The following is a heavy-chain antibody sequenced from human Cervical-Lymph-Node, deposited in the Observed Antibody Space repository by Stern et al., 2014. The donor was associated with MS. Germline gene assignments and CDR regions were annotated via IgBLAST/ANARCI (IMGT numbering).Heavy chain of an antibody. CDR1: GYTFTSYW. V-gene: IGHV5-51*01. CDR3: ARPIYYGDNYYYFDY. Sequence: EVQLVESGAEVKKPGESLKISCKVSGYTFTSYWIGWVRQMPGKGLEWMAIIYPGDSDARYSPSFQGQVTISADKSTTPAYLQWSSLKASDTAIYYCARPIYYGDNYYYFDYWGQGTLVTVSS. CDR2: IYPGDSDA. D-gene: IGHD4-23*01. J-gene: IGHJ4*02.